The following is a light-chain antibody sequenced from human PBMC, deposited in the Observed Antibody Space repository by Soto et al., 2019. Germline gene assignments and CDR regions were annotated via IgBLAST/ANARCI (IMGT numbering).Light chain of an antibody. CDR3: SSYGGANTVV. CDR2: EVS. V-gene: IGLV2-8*01. J-gene: IGLJ2*01. Sequence: QSALTQPPSASGSPGQSVTISCTGTSNDVGGYNYVSWYQQHPGKAPKLMIHEVSKRPSGVPDRFSGSKSGNTASLTVSGLLTEDEADYHCSSYGGANTVVFGGGTKLTVL. CDR1: SNDVGGYNY.